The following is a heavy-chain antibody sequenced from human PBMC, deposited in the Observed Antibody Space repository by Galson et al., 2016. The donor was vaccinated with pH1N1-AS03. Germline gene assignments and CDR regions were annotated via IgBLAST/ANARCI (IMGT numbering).Heavy chain of an antibody. D-gene: IGHD6-19*01. CDR3: ARRSAAVSGTGCVDA. Sequence: SLRLSCAASGFTFRTYGMNWVRQAPGKGLEWVSSISSSSSYIYYADSVKGRFTISRDNARNSLYLQMNSLRAEDTAVYYCARRSAAVSGTGCVDAWGQGTLVTVSS. V-gene: IGHV3-21*01. CDR2: ISSSSSYI. CDR1: GFTFRTYG. J-gene: IGHJ5*02.